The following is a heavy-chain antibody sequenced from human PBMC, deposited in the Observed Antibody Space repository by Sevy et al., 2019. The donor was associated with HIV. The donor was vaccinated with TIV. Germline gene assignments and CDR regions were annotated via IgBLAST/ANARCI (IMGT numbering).Heavy chain of an antibody. D-gene: IGHD2-15*01. CDR2: IIPIFGTA. J-gene: IGHJ6*02. V-gene: IGHV1-69*13. Sequence: ASVKVSCKASGGTFSSYAISWVRQAPGQGLEWMGGIIPIFGTANYAQKFQGRVTITADESTSTAYMELSRLRSEDTGVYFCAGVCRDCSGGSCYSFYGMDVWGQGTTVTVSS. CDR3: AGVCRDCSGGSCYSFYGMDV. CDR1: GGTFSSYA.